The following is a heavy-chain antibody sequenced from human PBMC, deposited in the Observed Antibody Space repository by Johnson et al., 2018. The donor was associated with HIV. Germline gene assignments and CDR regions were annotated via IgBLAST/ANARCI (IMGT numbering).Heavy chain of an antibody. V-gene: IGHV3-33*08. J-gene: IGHJ3*02. CDR2: IRYDGSNK. Sequence: QVRLVESGGGVVRPGGSLRLSCAASGFTFSSYAMHWVRQAPGKGLEWVAVIRYDGSNKYYADSVKGRFTISRDNTKNTLYLQMNSLRAEDTAVYYCARFRSSNWFDAFDIWGQGTMVTVSA. CDR3: ARFRSSNWFDAFDI. CDR1: GFTFSSYA. D-gene: IGHD6-13*01.